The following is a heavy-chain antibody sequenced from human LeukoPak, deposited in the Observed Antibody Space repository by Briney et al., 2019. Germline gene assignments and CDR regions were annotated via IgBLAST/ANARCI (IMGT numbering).Heavy chain of an antibody. CDR3: ARVLTMVRGVIPRYYFDY. Sequence: SETLSLTCTVSGYSISSGYYWGWIRQPPGKGLEWIGSIYHSGSTYYNPSLKSRVTISVDTSKNQFSLKLSSVTAADTAVYYCARVLTMVRGVIPRYYFDYWGQGTLVTVSS. CDR1: GYSISSGYY. D-gene: IGHD3-10*01. CDR2: IYHSGST. V-gene: IGHV4-38-2*02. J-gene: IGHJ4*02.